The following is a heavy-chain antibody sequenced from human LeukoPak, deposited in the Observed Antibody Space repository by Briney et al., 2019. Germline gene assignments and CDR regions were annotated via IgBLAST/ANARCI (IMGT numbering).Heavy chain of an antibody. CDR2: INHSGST. CDR3: ARGPRRDAYKRRGPGLDY. D-gene: IGHD5-24*01. Sequence: SGTRSLTSAVYGGSFSGYSWSWFRQPQGKGLKWIGEINHSGSTNYNPSLKSRVTISVDTSKNQFSLKLSSVTAADTAVYYCARGPRRDAYKRRGPGLDYWGQGTLVTVSS. V-gene: IGHV4-34*01. CDR1: GGSFSGYS. J-gene: IGHJ4*02.